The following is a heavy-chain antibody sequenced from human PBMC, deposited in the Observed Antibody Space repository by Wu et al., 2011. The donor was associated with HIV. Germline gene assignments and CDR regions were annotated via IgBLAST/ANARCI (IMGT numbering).Heavy chain of an antibody. D-gene: IGHD3-22*01. CDR1: GYTFRTFD. CDR2: MNPKSGTA. CDR3: ARGIPYYYDSSGYSSTPYYFDY. J-gene: IGHJ4*02. Sequence: QVQLVQSGAEVKKPGASVRVSCKASGYTFRTFDINWVRQATGQGLEWMGRMNPKSGTANYAQKFQGRVTITTDESTSTVYMELSSLRSEDTAVYYCARGIPYYYDSSGYSSTPYYFDYWGQGTLVTVSS. V-gene: IGHV1-69*18.